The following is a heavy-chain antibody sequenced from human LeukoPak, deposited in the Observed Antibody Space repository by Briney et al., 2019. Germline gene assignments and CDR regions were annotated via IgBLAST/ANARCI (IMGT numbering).Heavy chain of an antibody. D-gene: IGHD2-15*01. J-gene: IGHJ6*02. CDR3: AREVSEIVVVVAVPYGMDV. CDR1: GFTFSSYS. Sequence: GGSLRLSCAASGFTFSSYSMNWVRQAPGKGLEWVSSISSSSSYIYYADSVKGRFTISRDNAKNSLYLQMNSLRAEDTAVYYCAREVSEIVVVVAVPYGMDVWGQGTTVTVSS. CDR2: ISSSSSYI. V-gene: IGHV3-21*01.